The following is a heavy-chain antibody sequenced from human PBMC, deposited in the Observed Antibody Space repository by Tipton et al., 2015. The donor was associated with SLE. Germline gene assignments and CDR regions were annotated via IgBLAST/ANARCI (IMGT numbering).Heavy chain of an antibody. J-gene: IGHJ6*03. Sequence: TLSLTCTVSGGSISSYYWSWIRQPPGKGLEWIGYIYYSGSTNYNPSLKSRVTISVDTSKNQFSLKLSSVTAADTAVYYCARGVAIYWITYYDYYMDVWGKGTTVTVSS. V-gene: IGHV4-59*01. CDR3: ARGVAIYWITYYDYYMDV. CDR1: GGSISSYY. D-gene: IGHD2-2*03. CDR2: IYYSGST.